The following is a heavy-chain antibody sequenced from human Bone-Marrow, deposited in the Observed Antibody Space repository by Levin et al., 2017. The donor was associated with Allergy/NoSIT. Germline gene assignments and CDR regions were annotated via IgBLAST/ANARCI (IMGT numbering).Heavy chain of an antibody. CDR3: ARDVYLRSSYYFDY. CDR2: ISYDGSNK. D-gene: IGHD5-12*01. J-gene: IGHJ4*02. Sequence: GGSLRLSCAVSGFPFSSYGMHWVRLAPGRGLEWVAVISYDGSNKYYADSVKGRFTISRDSSKNTLYLQVNSLRPEDTAVYYCARDVYLRSSYYFDYWGQGTLVTVSS. CDR1: GFPFSSYG. V-gene: IGHV3-33*01.